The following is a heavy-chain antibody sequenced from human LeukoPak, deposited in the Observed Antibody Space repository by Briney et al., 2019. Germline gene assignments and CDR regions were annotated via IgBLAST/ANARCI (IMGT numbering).Heavy chain of an antibody. V-gene: IGHV3-7*01. J-gene: IGHJ4*02. CDR3: ARVQGYYYASGSSYYFDY. Sequence: GGSLRLSCAASGFTFSSYWMSWVRQAPGKGLEWVANIKQDGSEKYYVDSVGGRFTISRDNAKNSLYLQMNSLRAEDTAVYYCARVQGYYYASGSSYYFDYWGQGTLVTVSS. D-gene: IGHD3-10*01. CDR2: IKQDGSEK. CDR1: GFTFSSYW.